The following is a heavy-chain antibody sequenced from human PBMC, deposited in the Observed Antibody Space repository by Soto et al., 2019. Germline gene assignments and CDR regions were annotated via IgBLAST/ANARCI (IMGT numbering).Heavy chain of an antibody. CDR2: ISSSSRFL. J-gene: IGHJ4*02. D-gene: IGHD3-22*01. Sequence: LGGSLRLSCAASGFTFNDYSMNWVRQAPGKGLEWVSSISSSSRFLYYADSMKGRLTVSRDNAKNSLYLQMISLRAEDTAVYYCARGYDSSGYPRPLDYWGQGTLVTVSS. CDR1: GFTFNDYS. CDR3: ARGYDSSGYPRPLDY. V-gene: IGHV3-21*01.